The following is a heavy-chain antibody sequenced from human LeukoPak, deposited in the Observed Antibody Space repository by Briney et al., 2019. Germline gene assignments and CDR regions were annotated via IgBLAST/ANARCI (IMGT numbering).Heavy chain of an antibody. Sequence: ASVKVSCKASGYTFTSYGISWVRQAPGQGLEWMGWISAYNGNTNYAQKLQGRVTMTTDTSTSTAYMELWSLRSDDTAVYYCARVGTYYYDSSAQYVDFFDYWGQGTLVTVSS. CDR3: ARVGTYYYDSSAQYVDFFDY. V-gene: IGHV1-18*01. J-gene: IGHJ4*02. CDR2: ISAYNGNT. CDR1: GYTFTSYG. D-gene: IGHD3-22*01.